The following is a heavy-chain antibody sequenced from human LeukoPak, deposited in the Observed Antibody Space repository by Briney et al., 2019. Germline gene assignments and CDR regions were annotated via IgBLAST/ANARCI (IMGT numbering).Heavy chain of an antibody. V-gene: IGHV4-59*01. Sequence: SSETLSLTCTVSGGSISSYYWSWIRQPPGKGLEWIGYIYYSGSTHYNPSLKSRVTISVDTSKNQFSLKLSSVTAADTAVYYCARYDSSGYFKNWFDPWGQGTLVTVSS. D-gene: IGHD3-22*01. CDR3: ARYDSSGYFKNWFDP. J-gene: IGHJ5*02. CDR2: IYYSGST. CDR1: GGSISSYY.